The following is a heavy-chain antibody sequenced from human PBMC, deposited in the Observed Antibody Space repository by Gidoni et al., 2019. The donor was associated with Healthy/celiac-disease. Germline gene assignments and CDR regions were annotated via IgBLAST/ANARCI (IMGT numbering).Heavy chain of an antibody. D-gene: IGHD1-1*01. V-gene: IGHV1-69*06. CDR3: ARGQLELGLVSGVDYYYYYYMDV. Sequence: QVQLVQSGAEVKKHGSSVKVSCKASGGTFSSDAISWVRQAPGQGLEWMGGIIPIFGTANYAQKFQGRVTITADKSTSTAYMELSSLRSEDTAVYYCARGQLELGLVSGVDYYYYYYMDVWGKGTTVTVSS. J-gene: IGHJ6*03. CDR1: GGTFSSDA. CDR2: IIPIFGTA.